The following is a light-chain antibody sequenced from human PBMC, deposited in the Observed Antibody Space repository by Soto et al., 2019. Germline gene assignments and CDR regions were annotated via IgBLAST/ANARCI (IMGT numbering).Light chain of an antibody. V-gene: IGLV2-8*01. Sequence: QSALTQPPSASGSPGQSVTISCTGTSSDVGAYNYVSWYQQYPGKTPKLVIYEVTKRPSGVPDRFSGSKSGNTASLTVSGLQAEDEADYYCSSYAGSNFYVVFGGGTKLTVL. CDR2: EVT. J-gene: IGLJ2*01. CDR1: SSDVGAYNY. CDR3: SSYAGSNFYVV.